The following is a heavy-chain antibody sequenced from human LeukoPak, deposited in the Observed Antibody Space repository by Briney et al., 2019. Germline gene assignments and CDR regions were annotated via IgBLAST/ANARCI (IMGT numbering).Heavy chain of an antibody. J-gene: IGHJ3*02. V-gene: IGHV3-20*04. CDR1: GFTFDDYG. Sequence: PGGSLRLSCAASGFTFDDYGMSWVRQAPGKGLEWVSGINWNGGSTGYADSVKGRFTISRDNAKNSLYLQMNSLRAEDTSVYYCARQYCSGGSCYLNAAFDIWGQGTMVTVSS. D-gene: IGHD2-15*01. CDR3: ARQYCSGGSCYLNAAFDI. CDR2: INWNGGST.